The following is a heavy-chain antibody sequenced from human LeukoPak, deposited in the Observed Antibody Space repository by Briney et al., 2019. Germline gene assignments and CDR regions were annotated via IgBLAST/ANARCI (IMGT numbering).Heavy chain of an antibody. V-gene: IGHV4-38-2*01. CDR1: GYSISSGYY. CDR3: ARHRGDNSNPRYYFYYMDV. Sequence: SETLSLTCAVSGYSISSGYYWGWIRQPPGKGLEWIGSIYHSGSTYYNPSLKSRVTMSGDTSKNHFSLKLSSVIAADAAVYYCARHRGDNSNPRYYFYYMDVWGKGTTVTVSS. D-gene: IGHD4-11*01. J-gene: IGHJ6*03. CDR2: IYHSGST.